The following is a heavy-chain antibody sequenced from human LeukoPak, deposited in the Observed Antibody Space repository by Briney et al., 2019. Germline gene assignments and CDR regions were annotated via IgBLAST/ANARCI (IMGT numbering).Heavy chain of an antibody. CDR3: ARSYDSSGYYYSDYFDY. CDR1: GFTFSSYS. V-gene: IGHV3-21*01. CDR2: ISSSSSSYI. D-gene: IGHD3-22*01. Sequence: PGGSLRLSCAASGFTFSSYSMNWVRQAPGKGLEWVSSISSSSSSYIYYADSVKGRFTISRDNAKNSLYLQMNSLRAEDTAVYYCARSYDSSGYYYSDYFDYWGQGTLVTVSS. J-gene: IGHJ4*02.